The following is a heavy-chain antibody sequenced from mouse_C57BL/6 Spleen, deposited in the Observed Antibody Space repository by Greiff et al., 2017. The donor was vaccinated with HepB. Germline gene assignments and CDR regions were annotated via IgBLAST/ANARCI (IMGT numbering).Heavy chain of an antibody. CDR3: ARVFITTALEYFDV. CDR2: ISDGGSYT. D-gene: IGHD1-1*01. Sequence: EVHLVESGGGLVKPGGSLKLSCAASGFTFSSYAMSWVRQTPEKRLEWVATISDGGSYTYYPDNVKGRFTISRDNAKNNLYLQMSHLKSEDTAMYYCARVFITTALEYFDVWGTGTTVTVSS. J-gene: IGHJ1*03. V-gene: IGHV5-4*01. CDR1: GFTFSSYA.